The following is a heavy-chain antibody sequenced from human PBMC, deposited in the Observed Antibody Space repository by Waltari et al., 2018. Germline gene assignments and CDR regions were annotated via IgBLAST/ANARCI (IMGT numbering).Heavy chain of an antibody. D-gene: IGHD3-3*01. CDR2: IYHSGST. CDR1: GYSISSGYY. Sequence: QVQLQESGPGLVKPSETLSLTCAVSGYSISSGYYWGWIRQPPGKGLEWIGSIYHSGSTYYNPSLKSRVTISVDTAKNQFSLKLSSVTAADTAVYYCARDSYDFWSGPDAFDIWGQGTMVTVSS. V-gene: IGHV4-38-2*02. J-gene: IGHJ3*02. CDR3: ARDSYDFWSGPDAFDI.